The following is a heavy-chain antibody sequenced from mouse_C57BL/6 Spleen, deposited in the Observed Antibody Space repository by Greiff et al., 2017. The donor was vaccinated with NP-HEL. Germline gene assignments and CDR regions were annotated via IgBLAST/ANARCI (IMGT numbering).Heavy chain of an antibody. CDR2: ISSGSSTI. CDR1: GFTFSDYG. D-gene: IGHD1-1*01. J-gene: IGHJ4*01. V-gene: IGHV5-17*01. CDR3: ARDYLSHYAMDY. Sequence: EVNVVESGGGLVKPGGSLKLSCAASGFTFSDYGMHWVRQAPEKGLEWVAYISSGSSTIYYADTVKGRFTISRDNAKNTLFLQMTSLRSEDTAMYYCARDYLSHYAMDYWGQGTSVTVSS.